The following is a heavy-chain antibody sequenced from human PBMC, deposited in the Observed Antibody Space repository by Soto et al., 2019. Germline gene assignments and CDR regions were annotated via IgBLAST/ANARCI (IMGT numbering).Heavy chain of an antibody. CDR3: VTSLNYDFWRDGGRHYYFDY. D-gene: IGHD3-3*01. CDR2: IYHSGST. V-gene: IGHV4-59*12. CDR1: GGSISSYY. Sequence: SETLSLTCTVSGGSISSYYWSWIRQPPGKGLEWIGYIYHSGSTNYNPSLKNRVTISVDKSNNQFSLRLSSVTAADTAVYFCVTSLNYDFWRDGGRHYYFDYWGQGTLVTVSS. J-gene: IGHJ4*02.